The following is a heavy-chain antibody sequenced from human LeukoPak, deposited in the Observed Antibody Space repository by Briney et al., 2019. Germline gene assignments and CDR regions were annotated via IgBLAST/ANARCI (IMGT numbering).Heavy chain of an antibody. Sequence: GGSLRLSCAASGFTFSDYYMSWIRQAPGKGQEWVSYISSSSSYTNYADSVKGRFTISRDYAKNSLYLQMNSLRAEDTAVYYCARDYPTWTPYYFDYWGQGTLVTVSS. D-gene: IGHD3/OR15-3a*01. V-gene: IGHV3-11*06. CDR2: ISSSSSYT. CDR1: GFTFSDYY. CDR3: ARDYPTWTPYYFDY. J-gene: IGHJ4*02.